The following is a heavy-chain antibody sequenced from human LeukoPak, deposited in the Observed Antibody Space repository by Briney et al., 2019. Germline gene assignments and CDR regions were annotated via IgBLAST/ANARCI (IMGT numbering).Heavy chain of an antibody. CDR3: ARVYYDYVWGSYRYDDY. D-gene: IGHD3-16*02. CDR1: GYTFTSYY. Sequence: ASVKVSCKASGYTFTSYYMHWVRQAPGQGLEWMGMINPSGGSTSYAQKFQGRVTMTTDTSTSTAYMELRSLRSDDTAVYYCARVYYDYVWGSYRYDDYWGQGTLVTVSS. CDR2: INPSGGST. J-gene: IGHJ4*02. V-gene: IGHV1-46*01.